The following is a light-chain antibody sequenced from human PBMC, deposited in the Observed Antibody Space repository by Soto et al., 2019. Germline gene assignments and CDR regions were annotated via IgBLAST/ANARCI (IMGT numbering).Light chain of an antibody. Sequence: QSVRAQPASVSGSPGQSITISFTGTSSDVGGNKYVSWYQQYPGKVPKLFINKVTNRPSGVSYRFSGSKSGNTASLTISALLAEDEADYFCQSYDSSLSGSVFGGGTKVAVL. CDR2: KVT. CDR1: SSDVGGNKY. V-gene: IGLV2-14*01. J-gene: IGLJ3*02. CDR3: QSYDSSLSGSV.